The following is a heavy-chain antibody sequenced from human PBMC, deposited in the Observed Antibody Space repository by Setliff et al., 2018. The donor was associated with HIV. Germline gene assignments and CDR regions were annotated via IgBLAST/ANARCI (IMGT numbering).Heavy chain of an antibody. D-gene: IGHD2-15*01. Sequence: TSETLSLTCTVSGGSISSISYYWGWIRQPPGKGLEWIGSIYYSGSTYYNPSLKSRVTISVDTSKNQFSLKLNSVTAADTAMYYCARHPPYCSGGSCYRGRGYYFDYWGQGTLVTVSS. CDR3: ARHPPYCSGGSCYRGRGYYFDY. J-gene: IGHJ4*02. CDR2: IYYSGST. V-gene: IGHV4-39*01. CDR1: GGSISSISYY.